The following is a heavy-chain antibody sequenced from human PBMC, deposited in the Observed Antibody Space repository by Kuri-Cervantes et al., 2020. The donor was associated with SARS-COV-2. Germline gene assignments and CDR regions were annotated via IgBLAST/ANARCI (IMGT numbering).Heavy chain of an antibody. V-gene: IGHV3-30-3*01. CDR3: ARDFDPRLRFLEWLPPARDYGMDV. CDR1: GLTFSSYA. D-gene: IGHD3-3*01. Sequence: GGSLRLSCQAFGLTFSSYAMHWVRQAPGKGLEGVAVISYDGINKYYADSVKVRFTISRDNSKNTLYLQMNSLRAEDTAVYYCARDFDPRLRFLEWLPPARDYGMDVWGQGTTVTVSS. J-gene: IGHJ6*02. CDR2: ISYDGINK.